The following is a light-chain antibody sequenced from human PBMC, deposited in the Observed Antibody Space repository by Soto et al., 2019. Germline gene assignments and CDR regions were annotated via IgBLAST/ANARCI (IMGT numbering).Light chain of an antibody. CDR3: QQRSNWPIT. J-gene: IGKJ5*01. V-gene: IGKV3D-20*02. Sequence: EIVLTQSPGTLSLSPGERATLSCRASQSVSSSYLAWYQQKPGQAPRLLIYGASNRATGIPDRFSGSGSGTDFTLTISRLEPEDFATYYCQQRSNWPITFGQGTRLEI. CDR1: QSVSSSY. CDR2: GAS.